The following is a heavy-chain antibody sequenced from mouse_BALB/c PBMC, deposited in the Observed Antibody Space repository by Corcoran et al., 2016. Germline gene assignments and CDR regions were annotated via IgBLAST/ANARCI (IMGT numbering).Heavy chain of an antibody. J-gene: IGHJ3*01. CDR1: GYTFTNYG. V-gene: IGHV9-1*02. CDR3: ASYYGSSFAY. CDR2: INTYTGEP. Sequence: QIQLVQSGPELKKPGETVKISCKASGYTFTNYGMNWVKQAPGKGLKWMGGINTYTGEPTYADDFKGRFAFSLETSASTAYLQINNLKNEDMATYFCASYYGSSFAYWGQGTLVTVSA. D-gene: IGHD1-1*01.